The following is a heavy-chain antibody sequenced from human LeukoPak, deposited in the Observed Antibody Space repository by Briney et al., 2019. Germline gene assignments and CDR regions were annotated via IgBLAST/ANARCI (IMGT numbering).Heavy chain of an antibody. CDR3: ARDGSLVRGVIMVKPPVY. Sequence: GGSLRLSCAASGFTFSSYSMNWVRQAPGKGLEWVSSISSSSSYIYYADSVKGRFTISRDNAKNSLYLQMSSLRSEDTAVYYCARDGSLVRGVIMVKPPVYWGQGTLVTVSS. CDR2: ISSSSSYI. V-gene: IGHV3-21*01. D-gene: IGHD3-10*01. J-gene: IGHJ4*02. CDR1: GFTFSSYS.